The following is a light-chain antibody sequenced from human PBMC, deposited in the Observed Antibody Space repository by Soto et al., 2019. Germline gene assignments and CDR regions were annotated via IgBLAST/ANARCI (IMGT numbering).Light chain of an antibody. Sequence: DIQMTQSPSSLSASVGDRVTITCQASQDISNYLNWYQQKPGKAPKLLIYDASNLETGVPSRFSGSGSGTDFTFTISSLQPEDIVTYYCQQYDNLPPPRWTFGQGTKVEIK. J-gene: IGKJ1*01. CDR1: QDISNY. CDR3: QQYDNLPPPRWT. CDR2: DAS. V-gene: IGKV1-33*01.